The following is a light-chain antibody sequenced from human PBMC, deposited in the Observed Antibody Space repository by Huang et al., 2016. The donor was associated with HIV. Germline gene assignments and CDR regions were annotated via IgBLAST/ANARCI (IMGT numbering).Light chain of an antibody. CDR1: QSVFHNPNNKNY. J-gene: IGKJ1*01. CDR3: QQYYNTPWT. Sequence: DIVMTQSPDSLAVSLGERVTINCKSSQSVFHNPNNKNYLAWYQKKAGHPPNLLIYWASSRESGVPDRFSGSGSGTDFTLTIGSLQAEDVAVYYCQQYYNTPWTFGQGTKVEI. CDR2: WAS. V-gene: IGKV4-1*01.